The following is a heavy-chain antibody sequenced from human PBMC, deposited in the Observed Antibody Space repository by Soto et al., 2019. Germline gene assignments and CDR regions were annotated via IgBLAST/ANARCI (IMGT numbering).Heavy chain of an antibody. V-gene: IGHV1-8*02. CDR2: MNPNSGNT. CDR3: ARGHGSGTYFWYFDL. CDR1: GGTFSSYA. Sequence: ASVKVSCKASGGTFSSYAISWVRQATGQGLEWMGWMNPNSGNTAFALKFQGRLTMTRNTSISTAYMELSSLRSEDTAVYYCARGHGSGTYFWYFDLWGRGTLVTSPQ. J-gene: IGHJ2*01. D-gene: IGHD3-10*01.